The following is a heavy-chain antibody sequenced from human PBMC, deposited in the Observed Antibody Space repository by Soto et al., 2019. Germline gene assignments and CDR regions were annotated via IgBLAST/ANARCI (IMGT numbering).Heavy chain of an antibody. V-gene: IGHV4-30-4*01. CDR1: GGSISSGDYY. Sequence: SETLSLTCTVSGGSISSGDYYWSWIRQPPGKGLEWIGYIYYSGSTYYNPSLKSRVTISVDTSKNQFSLKLSSVTAADTAVYYCARGYDSSGYYYTIFDYWGQGTLVTVSS. D-gene: IGHD3-22*01. CDR2: IYYSGST. J-gene: IGHJ4*02. CDR3: ARGYDSSGYYYTIFDY.